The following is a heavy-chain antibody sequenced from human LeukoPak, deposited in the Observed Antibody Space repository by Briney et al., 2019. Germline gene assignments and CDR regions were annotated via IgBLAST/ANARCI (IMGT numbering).Heavy chain of an antibody. D-gene: IGHD6-6*01. V-gene: IGHV1-2*02. CDR2: INPNSGGT. CDR3: ARVPNSSSSVYYFDY. J-gene: IGHJ4*02. Sequence: ASVKVSCKASGYTSTGYYMHWVRQAPGQGLEWMGWINPNSGGTNYAQKFQGRVTMTRDTSISTAYMELSRLRSDDTAVYYCARVPNSSSSVYYFDYWGQGTLVTVSS. CDR1: GYTSTGYY.